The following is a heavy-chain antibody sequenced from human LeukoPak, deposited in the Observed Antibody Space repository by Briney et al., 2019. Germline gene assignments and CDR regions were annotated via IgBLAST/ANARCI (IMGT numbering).Heavy chain of an antibody. J-gene: IGHJ4*02. CDR3: AGETYYYDSSTYFRATDY. Sequence: PGGSLRLSCAASGFTFDDYAMHWVRQAPGKGLEWVSGISWNSGSIGYADSVKDRFTISRDNAKNSLYLQMNSLRAEDTAVYYCAGETYYYDSSTYFRATDYWGQGTLVTVSS. CDR2: ISWNSGSI. D-gene: IGHD3-22*01. CDR1: GFTFDDYA. V-gene: IGHV3-9*01.